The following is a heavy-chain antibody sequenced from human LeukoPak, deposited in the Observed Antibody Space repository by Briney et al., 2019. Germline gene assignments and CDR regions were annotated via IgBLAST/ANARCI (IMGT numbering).Heavy chain of an antibody. D-gene: IGHD6-6*01. CDR1: GYTFTSYG. CDR2: MNPNSGNT. CDR3: ARGHSSIPYYYYYYGMDV. V-gene: IGHV1-8*01. Sequence: ASVKVSCKASGYTFTSYGINWVRQATGQGLEWMGWMNPNSGNTGYAQKFQGRVTMTRNTSISTAYMELSSLRSEDTAVYYCARGHSSIPYYYYYYGMDVWGQGTTVTVSS. J-gene: IGHJ6*02.